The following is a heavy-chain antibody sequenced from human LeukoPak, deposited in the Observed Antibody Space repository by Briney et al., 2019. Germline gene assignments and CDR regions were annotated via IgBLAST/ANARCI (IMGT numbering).Heavy chain of an antibody. V-gene: IGHV3-48*04. CDR2: ISSSVSTI. J-gene: IGHJ4*02. D-gene: IGHD4-17*01. CDR3: ARGGDYGVPYFDY. CDR1: GFTFSSYG. Sequence: GGSLRLSCAASGFTFSSYGMNWVRQAPGKGLEWLSYISSSVSTISYADSVKGRFTISRDNAKNSLYLQMNSLRAEDTAVYYCARGGDYGVPYFDYWGQGTLVTVSS.